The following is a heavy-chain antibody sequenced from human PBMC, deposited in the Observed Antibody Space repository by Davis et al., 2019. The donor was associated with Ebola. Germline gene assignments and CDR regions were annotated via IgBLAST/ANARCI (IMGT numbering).Heavy chain of an antibody. CDR1: GGSTDTSHYY. Sequence: SETLSLTCTVSGGSTDTSHYYWGWVRQPPGKGLEWIGSIYNSGSTYYNPSLESRVTISVDTSKNQLSLKLTSVTATDTAVYYCARPVSPGYTYGYYYYDMDVWGQGTTVTVS. V-gene: IGHV4-39*01. J-gene: IGHJ6*02. CDR3: ARPVSPGYTYGYYYYDMDV. D-gene: IGHD5-18*01. CDR2: IYNSGST.